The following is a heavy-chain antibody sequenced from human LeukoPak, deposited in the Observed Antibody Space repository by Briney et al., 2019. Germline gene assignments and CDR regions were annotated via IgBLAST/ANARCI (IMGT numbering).Heavy chain of an antibody. V-gene: IGHV3-33*01. CDR1: GFTFSDYG. D-gene: IGHD3-10*01. CDR3: VRASGSFDY. CDR2: IWSDGSNK. Sequence: GGSLRLSCAASGFTFSDYGIHWVRRAPGKGLEWVAVIWSDGSNKYYADSVKGRFTISRDTSRKTLYLQMNSLRAEDTAVYYCVRASGSFDYWGQGTLVTVSS. J-gene: IGHJ4*02.